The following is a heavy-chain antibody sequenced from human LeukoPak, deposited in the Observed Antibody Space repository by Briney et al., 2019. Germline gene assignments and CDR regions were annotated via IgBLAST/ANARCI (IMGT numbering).Heavy chain of an antibody. Sequence: GASVKVSCKASGGTFSSYAISWVRQAPGQGLEWMGGIIPIFGTANYAQKFQGRVTITTDESTSTAYMELSRLRSEDTAVYYCASWNSSSWYTDWFDPWGQGTLVTVSS. V-gene: IGHV1-69*05. CDR2: IIPIFGTA. D-gene: IGHD6-13*01. CDR3: ASWNSSSWYTDWFDP. CDR1: GGTFSSYA. J-gene: IGHJ5*02.